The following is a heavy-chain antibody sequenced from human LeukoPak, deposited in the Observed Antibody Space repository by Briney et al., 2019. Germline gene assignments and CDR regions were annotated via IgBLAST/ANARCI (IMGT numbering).Heavy chain of an antibody. Sequence: GSLRLSFAASGFTFSSYSMNWVRQAPGKGLEWVSHITASGTAMFYADSVKGRFTISRDNAKNSLYLQMNSLRDEDTAVYYCASSGSYRFDYWGQGTPVTVSS. D-gene: IGHD1-26*01. CDR1: GFTFSSYS. V-gene: IGHV3-48*02. CDR2: ITASGTAM. CDR3: ASSGSYRFDY. J-gene: IGHJ4*02.